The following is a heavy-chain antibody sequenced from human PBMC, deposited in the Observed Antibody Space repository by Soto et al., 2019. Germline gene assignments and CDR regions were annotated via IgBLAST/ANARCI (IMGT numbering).Heavy chain of an antibody. CDR3: AREGRDGSGSYPTGYMDV. D-gene: IGHD3-10*01. CDR1: GFTVSSNY. V-gene: IGHV3-53*04. J-gene: IGHJ6*03. CDR2: IYSGGST. Sequence: EVQLVESGGGLVQPGGSLRLSCAASGFTVSSNYMSWVRQAPGKGLEWVSVIYSGGSTYYADSVKGRFTISSHNSKHTLYLQMNSLRAEDAAVYYCAREGRDGSGSYPTGYMDVWGKGTTVTVSS.